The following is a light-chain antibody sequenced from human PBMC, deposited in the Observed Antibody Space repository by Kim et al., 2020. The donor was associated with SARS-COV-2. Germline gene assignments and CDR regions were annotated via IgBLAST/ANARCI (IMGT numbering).Light chain of an antibody. CDR2: DAS. Sequence: SPGEGATLSGTASEVVTSNFLAWYQQKPGQTPRLLIYDASNRATGIPDRFSGSGSVTDFSLTISRLEPEDFVVYYCQQYATSPPTFGQGTKVDIK. V-gene: IGKV3-20*01. CDR3: QQYATSPPT. J-gene: IGKJ1*01. CDR1: EVVTSNF.